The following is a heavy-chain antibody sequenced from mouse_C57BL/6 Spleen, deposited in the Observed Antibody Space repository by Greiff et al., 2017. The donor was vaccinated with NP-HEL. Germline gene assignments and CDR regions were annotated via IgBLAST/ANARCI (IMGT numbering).Heavy chain of an antibody. J-gene: IGHJ2*01. D-gene: IGHD1-2*01. CDR3: ARGDYGPNYLDY. CDR2: IDPSDSYT. V-gene: IGHV1-69*01. CDR1: GYTFTSYW. Sequence: QVQLQQPGAELVMPGASVKLSCKASGYTFTSYWMHWVKQRPGQGLEWIGEIDPSDSYTNYNQKFKGKSTLTVDKSSSTAYMQLSSLTSEDSAVYYCARGDYGPNYLDYWGQGTTLTVSS.